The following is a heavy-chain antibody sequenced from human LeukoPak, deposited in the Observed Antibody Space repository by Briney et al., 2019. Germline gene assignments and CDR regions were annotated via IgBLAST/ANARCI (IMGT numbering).Heavy chain of an antibody. D-gene: IGHD2/OR15-2a*01. CDR1: GGYTGSHY. CDR2: IPPSGTT. CDR3: ARDFYASGFYFWFDP. V-gene: IGHV4-4*07. J-gene: IGHJ5*02. Sequence: SETLSLTCTVSGGYTGSHYWSWIRQPAGKGLEWIGRIPPSGTTHYNPSLGSRVTMSVDTSKNYFSLRLSSVTAADTAVYYCARDFYASGFYFWFDPWGQGILVTVSS.